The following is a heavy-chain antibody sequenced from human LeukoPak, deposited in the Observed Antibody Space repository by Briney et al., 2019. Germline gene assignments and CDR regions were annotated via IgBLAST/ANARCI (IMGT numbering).Heavy chain of an antibody. J-gene: IGHJ3*02. D-gene: IGHD6-13*01. V-gene: IGHV3-21*01. CDR2: ISSSSSYI. Sequence: PGGSLRLSCAASGFTFSSYSMNWVRQAPGKGLEWVSSISSSSSYIYYADSVKGRFTISRDNAKNSLYLQMNSLRAEDTAVYYCARDRIAAAGPPNAFDIWGQGTMVTVSS. CDR1: GFTFSSYS. CDR3: ARDRIAAAGPPNAFDI.